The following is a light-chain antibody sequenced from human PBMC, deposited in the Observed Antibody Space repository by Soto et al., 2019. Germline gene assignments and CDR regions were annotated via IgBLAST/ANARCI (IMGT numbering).Light chain of an antibody. V-gene: IGKV3-20*01. CDR1: QSVSSSY. CDR2: GAS. Sequence: EIVLTQSPGTLSLSPGERATLSCRASQSVSSSYLAWYQQKPGQAPRLLIYGASSRATGIQDRFSGSGSGKDFTLTISRLEPEDFAVYYCQQYGSSPETFGQGTKGEIK. J-gene: IGKJ1*01. CDR3: QQYGSSPET.